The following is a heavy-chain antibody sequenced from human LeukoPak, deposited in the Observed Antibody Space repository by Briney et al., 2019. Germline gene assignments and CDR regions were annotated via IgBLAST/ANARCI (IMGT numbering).Heavy chain of an antibody. J-gene: IGHJ6*02. CDR3: ARQNQRYGDYYYYYGMDV. V-gene: IGHV5-51*01. Sequence: GESLKISCKGSGYSFTSYWIAWVRQMPGKGLEWMGIIYPGDSDTRYSPSFQGQVTISADKSISTAYLQWSSLKASDTAMYYCARQNQRYGDYYYYYGMDVWGQGTTVTVSS. CDR1: GYSFTSYW. CDR2: IYPGDSDT. D-gene: IGHD4-17*01.